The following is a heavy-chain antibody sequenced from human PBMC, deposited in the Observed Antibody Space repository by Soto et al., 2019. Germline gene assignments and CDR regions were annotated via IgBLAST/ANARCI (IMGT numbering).Heavy chain of an antibody. J-gene: IGHJ6*02. CDR1: GFTFSSYA. CDR3: AKFYITGTTSEQLAYRYYGMDV. CDR2: ISGSGGST. V-gene: IGHV3-23*01. Sequence: GGSLRLSCAASGFTFSSYAMSWVRQAPGKGLEWVSAISGSGGSTYYADSVKGRFTISRDNSKNTLYLQMNSLRAEDTAVYYCAKFYITGTTSEQLAYRYYGMDVWGQGTTVTVSS. D-gene: IGHD1-7*01.